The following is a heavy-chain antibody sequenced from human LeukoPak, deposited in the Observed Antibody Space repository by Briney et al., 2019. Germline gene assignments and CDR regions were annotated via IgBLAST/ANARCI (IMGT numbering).Heavy chain of an antibody. CDR1: GFTFSSYG. V-gene: IGHV3-33*01. Sequence: GRSLRLSCAASGFTFSSYGMHWVRQAPGKGLEWVAVIWYDGSNKYYADSVKGRFTISRDNSKNTLYLQMNSLRAEDTAVYYCARERIVVVPAAILGWFDPWGQGTPVTVSS. CDR3: ARERIVVVPAAILGWFDP. CDR2: IWYDGSNK. D-gene: IGHD2-2*02. J-gene: IGHJ5*02.